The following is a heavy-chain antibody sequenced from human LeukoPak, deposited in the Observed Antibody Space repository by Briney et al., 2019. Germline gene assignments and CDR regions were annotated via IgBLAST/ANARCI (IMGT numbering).Heavy chain of an antibody. J-gene: IGHJ6*03. CDR2: VYYSGST. CDR1: GDSISSSNYY. D-gene: IGHD2-2*01. CDR3: ARPSGVVVPNYYMDV. Sequence: PSETLSLTCTVSGDSISSSNYYWGWIRQPPGKGLEWIGRVYYSGSTYYNPSLKSRVTISVDTSKNQFSLKLSSVTAADTAVYYCARPSGVVVPNYYMDVWGKGTTVTVSS. V-gene: IGHV4-39*01.